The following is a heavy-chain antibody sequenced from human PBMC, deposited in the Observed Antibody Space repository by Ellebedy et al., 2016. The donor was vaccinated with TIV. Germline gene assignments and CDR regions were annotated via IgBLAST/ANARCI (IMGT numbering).Heavy chain of an antibody. CDR3: AKEGDFGNWYFDL. Sequence: PGGSLRLSCAASGFTFSSHGMHWVRQVPGKGPEWVAVIADHGTVQYYSDSVKGRFTISRDNSKNALWLQMNSLRFEDTGVYFCAKEGDFGNWYFDLWGRGTLVTVSS. CDR2: IADHGTVQ. D-gene: IGHD1-14*01. CDR1: GFTFSSHG. J-gene: IGHJ2*01. V-gene: IGHV3-30*18.